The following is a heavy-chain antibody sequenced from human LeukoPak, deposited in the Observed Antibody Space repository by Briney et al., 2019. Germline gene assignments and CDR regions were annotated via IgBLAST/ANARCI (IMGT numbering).Heavy chain of an antibody. V-gene: IGHV1-2*02. CDR3: ARDGDGGNSDY. D-gene: IGHD4-23*01. J-gene: IGHJ4*02. CDR2: INPKSGGA. Sequence: ASVKVSCKASGYTFTGYYIHWVRQAPGQGLEWMGWINPKSGGANYAQKFQGRVTITADKSTSTAYMELSSLRSEDTAVYYCARDGDGGNSDYWGQGTLVTVSS. CDR1: GYTFTGYY.